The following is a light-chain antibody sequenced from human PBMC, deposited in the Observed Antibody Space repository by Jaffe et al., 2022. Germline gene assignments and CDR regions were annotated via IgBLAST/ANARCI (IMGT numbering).Light chain of an antibody. V-gene: IGKV3-20*01. J-gene: IGKJ2*01. Sequence: EVVLTQSPGTLSLSPGERATLSCRASQSVTSNHLAWYQQKPGQAPRLLIYHASSRVTGLPDRFSGSGSGTDFTLTISRLEPEDFAVYYCQRYGSSYAFGQGTKLEIK. CDR2: HAS. CDR3: QRYGSSYA. CDR1: QSVTSNH.